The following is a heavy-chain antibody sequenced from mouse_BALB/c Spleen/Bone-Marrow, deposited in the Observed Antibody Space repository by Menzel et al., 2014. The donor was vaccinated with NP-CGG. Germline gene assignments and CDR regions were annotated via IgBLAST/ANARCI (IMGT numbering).Heavy chain of an antibody. J-gene: IGHJ2*01. CDR2: INPESSTI. CDR1: GFDFSRYW. D-gene: IGHD1-2*01. V-gene: IGHV4-1*02. Sequence: EVMLVESGGGLVQPGGSLKLSCTASGFDFSRYWMSWARQAPGKGLQWIGEINPESSTINYTPSLKDKFIISRDNAKNTLYLQMSKVGSEDTALYYCTRLTYYGLSDYWGQGTTLTVSS. CDR3: TRLTYYGLSDY.